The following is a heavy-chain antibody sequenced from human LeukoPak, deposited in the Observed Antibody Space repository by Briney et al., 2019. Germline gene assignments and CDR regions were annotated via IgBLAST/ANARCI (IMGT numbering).Heavy chain of an antibody. CDR2: LSGSGATF. Sequence: GGSLRLSCAASGFTFSSYAMSWVRQAPGKGLEWVSSLSGSGATFHYAYPVRGRFTSSRDNSNHTLFLQMGSLTDEDTAIYYCARDWGGVPSAGSCFEYWGQGTLVTVSS. CDR1: GFTFSSYA. D-gene: IGHD2-2*01. J-gene: IGHJ4*02. CDR3: ARDWGGVPSAGSCFEY. V-gene: IGHV3-23*01.